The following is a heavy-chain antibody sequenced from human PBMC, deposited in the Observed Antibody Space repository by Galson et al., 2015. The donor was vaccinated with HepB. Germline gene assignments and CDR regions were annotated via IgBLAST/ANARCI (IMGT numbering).Heavy chain of an antibody. CDR2: IKSKTYGGTT. V-gene: IGHV3-49*04. D-gene: IGHD2-21*02. J-gene: IGHJ6*02. CDR3: TREPVMTATLRHYYYGVDV. CDR1: GFTFGDDA. Sequence: SLRLCCAASGFTFGDDAMSWVRQAPGKGLEWVGFIKSKTYGGTTEYAASVKGRFTISRDDSKSIAYLQMNSLQTEDTAVYYCTREPVMTATLRHYYYGVDVWGQGTTVTVSS.